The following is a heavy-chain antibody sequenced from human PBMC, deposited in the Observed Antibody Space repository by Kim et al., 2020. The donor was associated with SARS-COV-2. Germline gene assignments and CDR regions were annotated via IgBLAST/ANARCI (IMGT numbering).Heavy chain of an antibody. CDR3: ARDRSEYIVATTEGSGYGPDAFDI. CDR1: GDSVSSNSAA. J-gene: IGHJ3*02. CDR2: TYYRSKWYN. D-gene: IGHD5-12*01. Sequence: SQTLSLTCAISGDSVSSNSAAWNWTRQSPSRGLEWLGRTYYRSKWYNDYAVSVKSRITINPDTSKNQFSLQLNSVTPEDTAVYYCARDRSEYIVATTEGSGYGPDAFDIWGQGTMVTVSS. V-gene: IGHV6-1*01.